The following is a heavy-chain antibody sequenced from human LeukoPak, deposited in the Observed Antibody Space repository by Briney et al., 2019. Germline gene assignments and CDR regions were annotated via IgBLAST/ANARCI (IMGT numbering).Heavy chain of an antibody. Sequence: SETLSPTCTVSGGSISSYYWSWIRQPPVKGLEWIGYIYYSGSTNYNPSLKSRVTISVDTSKNQFSLKLSSVTAADTAVYYCARVGRRDGYNYDVRAFDIWGQGTMVTVSS. CDR2: IYYSGST. J-gene: IGHJ3*02. D-gene: IGHD5-24*01. CDR1: GGSISSYY. V-gene: IGHV4-59*01. CDR3: ARVGRRDGYNYDVRAFDI.